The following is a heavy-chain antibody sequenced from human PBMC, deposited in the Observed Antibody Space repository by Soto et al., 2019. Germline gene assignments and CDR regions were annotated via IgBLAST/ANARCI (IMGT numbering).Heavy chain of an antibody. CDR3: ARVNSYSYYYYGMDV. CDR1: GFTFSSYG. D-gene: IGHD5-18*01. CDR2: ISSSSSTI. V-gene: IGHV3-48*02. Sequence: VGSLRLSCAASGFTFSSYGMNWVRQAPGKGLEWVSYISSSSSTIYYADSVKGRFTISRDNAKNSLYLQMNSLRDEDTAVYYCARVNSYSYYYYGMDVWGQGTTVTVSS. J-gene: IGHJ6*02.